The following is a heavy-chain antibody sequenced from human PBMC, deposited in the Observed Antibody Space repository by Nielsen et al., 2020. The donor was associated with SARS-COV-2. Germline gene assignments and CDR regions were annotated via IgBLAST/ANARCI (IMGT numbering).Heavy chain of an antibody. Sequence: GESLKISCAASGFTVSSNYMSWVRQAPGTGLEWVSVIYSDGSTYSADSVKGRFTISRDNSKNTLYLQMNSLRAEDTAVYYCARGWRDGYSHYYYYGMDVWGQGTTVTVSS. D-gene: IGHD5-24*01. CDR3: ARGWRDGYSHYYYYGMDV. J-gene: IGHJ6*02. CDR1: GFTVSSNY. V-gene: IGHV3-53*01. CDR2: IYSDGST.